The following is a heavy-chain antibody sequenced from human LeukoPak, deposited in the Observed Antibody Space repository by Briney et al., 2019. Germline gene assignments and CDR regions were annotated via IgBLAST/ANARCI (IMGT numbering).Heavy chain of an antibody. CDR1: GGSISSYY. J-gene: IGHJ4*02. CDR3: ARGGERVDY. Sequence: SETLSLTCTVSGGSISSYYWSWIRQPPGKGLEWIGYIFYTGSTNYNPSLKSRVTMSVDTSKNQFSLKLSSVTAADTAVYYCARGGERVDYWGQGTLVTVSS. V-gene: IGHV4-59*12. CDR2: IFYTGST. D-gene: IGHD3-10*01.